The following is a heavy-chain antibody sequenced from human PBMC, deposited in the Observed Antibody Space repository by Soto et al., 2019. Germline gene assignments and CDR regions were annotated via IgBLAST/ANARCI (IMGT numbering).Heavy chain of an antibody. Sequence: SETLSLTCTVSGGSISSGGYYWSWIRQHPGKGLEWIGYIYYSGSTYYNPSLKSRVTISVDTSKNQFSLKLSSVTAADTAVYYCARGRYSSGWPHLYYYYGMDVWGQGTTVTVSS. CDR1: GGSISSGGYY. J-gene: IGHJ6*02. CDR3: ARGRYSSGWPHLYYYYGMDV. D-gene: IGHD6-19*01. V-gene: IGHV4-31*03. CDR2: IYYSGST.